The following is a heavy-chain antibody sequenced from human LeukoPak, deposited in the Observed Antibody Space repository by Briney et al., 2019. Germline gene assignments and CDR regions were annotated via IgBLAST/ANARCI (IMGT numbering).Heavy chain of an antibody. V-gene: IGHV3-23*01. Sequence: PGGSLRLSCAASGFTLSSYAMSWVRQAPGKGLEWVSAISGSGGSTYYADSVKGRFTISRDNSKNTLYLQMNSLRAEDTAVYYCAKDRCSGGSCYYFDYWGQGTLVTVSS. CDR1: GFTLSSYA. D-gene: IGHD2-15*01. CDR3: AKDRCSGGSCYYFDY. J-gene: IGHJ4*02. CDR2: ISGSGGST.